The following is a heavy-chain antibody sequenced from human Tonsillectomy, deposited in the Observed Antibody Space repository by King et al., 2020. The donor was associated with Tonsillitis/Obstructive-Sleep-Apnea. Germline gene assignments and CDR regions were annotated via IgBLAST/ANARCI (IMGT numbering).Heavy chain of an antibody. Sequence: QVQLQESGPGLVKPSETLSLTCTVSGGSISIYYWSWIWQPPGKGLEWIGYIFYSVSTNYNPSLTSRVTISVDTSKNQFSLKLSSVTAADTAVYYCARDHCSSTSCYGNYYYMDIWGKGTTVTVSS. CDR1: GGSISIYY. CDR2: IFYSVST. V-gene: IGHV4-59*01. CDR3: ARDHCSSTSCYGNYYYMDI. D-gene: IGHD2-2*01. J-gene: IGHJ6*03.